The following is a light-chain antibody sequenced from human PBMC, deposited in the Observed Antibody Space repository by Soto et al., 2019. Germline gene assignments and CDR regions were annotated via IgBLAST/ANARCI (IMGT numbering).Light chain of an antibody. V-gene: IGKV1-27*01. CDR1: QGISNF. Sequence: DIAMTQSPSSLSASVGDRATITCRATQGISNFLAWYQQKPGKAPKLLVYGASTLESGVPSRFSGSGSGTDLTLTISSLQPEDVAVYYCQKYESALGMFGQGTKV. CDR3: QKYESALGM. CDR2: GAS. J-gene: IGKJ1*01.